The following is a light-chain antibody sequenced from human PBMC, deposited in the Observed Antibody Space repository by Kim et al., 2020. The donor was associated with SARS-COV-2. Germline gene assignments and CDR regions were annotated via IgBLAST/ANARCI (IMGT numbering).Light chain of an antibody. J-gene: IGLJ2*01. CDR3: QVWDSSSDHVV. CDR1: NIGSKS. V-gene: IGLV3-21*04. Sequence: APGKTASITCGGNNIGSKSVHWYQQTPGQAPVLVIYYDSDRPSGIPERFSGSNSGNTATLTISRVEAGDEADYYCQVWDSSSDHVVFGGGTQLTVL. CDR2: YDS.